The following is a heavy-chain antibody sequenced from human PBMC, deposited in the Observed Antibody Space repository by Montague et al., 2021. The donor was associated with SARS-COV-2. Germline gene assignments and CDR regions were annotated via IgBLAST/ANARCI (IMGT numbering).Heavy chain of an antibody. CDR1: GGSISPYY. CDR3: ARWGEYYDSPYYYYAMDV. CDR2: TSYSGST. Sequence: SETLSLTCTVSGGSISPYYWSWIPQSPGKGLECIGYTSYSGSTDYNPSLKSRVTISIDTSKNQFSLKLSSVTAADTAVYYCARWGEYYDSPYYYYAMDVWGQGTTVTVSS. J-gene: IGHJ6*02. V-gene: IGHV4-59*12. D-gene: IGHD3-3*01.